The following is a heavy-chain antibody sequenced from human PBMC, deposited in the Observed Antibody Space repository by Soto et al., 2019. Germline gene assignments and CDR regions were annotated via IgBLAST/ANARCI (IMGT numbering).Heavy chain of an antibody. CDR3: ARHNQWLVREPYYYGMDV. Sequence: PGESLKISCKGSVYSFTSYWISWARQMPGKGLEWMGRIDPSDSYTNYSPSFQGHVTISADKSISTAYLQWSGLKASDTAMYYCARHNQWLVREPYYYGMDVWGQGTTVTVPS. D-gene: IGHD6-19*01. V-gene: IGHV5-10-1*01. J-gene: IGHJ6*02. CDR1: VYSFTSYW. CDR2: IDPSDSYT.